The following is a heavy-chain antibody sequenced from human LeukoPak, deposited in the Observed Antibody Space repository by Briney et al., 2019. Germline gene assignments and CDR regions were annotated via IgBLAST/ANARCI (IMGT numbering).Heavy chain of an antibody. J-gene: IGHJ6*02. CDR3: ARDQMAREVTKGMDV. CDR2: ISSSSSYI. CDR1: GFTFSSYS. D-gene: IGHD3-10*01. V-gene: IGHV3-21*01. Sequence: GGSLRLSCAASGFTFSSYSMNWVRKAQGQGLEWVSSISSSSSYIYYADSVKGRFTISRDNAKNSLYLQMNSLRAEDTAVYYCARDQMAREVTKGMDVWGQGTTATASS.